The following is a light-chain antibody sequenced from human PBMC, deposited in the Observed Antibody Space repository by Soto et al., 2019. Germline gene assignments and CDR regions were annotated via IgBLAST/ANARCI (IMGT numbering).Light chain of an antibody. V-gene: IGLV2-14*01. CDR3: SSYTSSSTWV. J-gene: IGLJ3*02. CDR2: EVS. Sequence: QSVLTQPASVSGSPGQSITISCTGTSSDVGGYNYVSWYQQHPGKAPKLMIYEVSNRPSGVSNRCSCSKSGNTASLTISGLQAEDEADYYCSSYTSSSTWVFGGGTKLTVL. CDR1: SSDVGGYNY.